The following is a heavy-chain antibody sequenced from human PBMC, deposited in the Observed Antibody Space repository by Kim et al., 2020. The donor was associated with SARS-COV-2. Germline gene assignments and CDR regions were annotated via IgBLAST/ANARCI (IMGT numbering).Heavy chain of an antibody. V-gene: IGHV5-10-1*01. J-gene: IGHJ5*02. D-gene: IGHD5-12*01. CDR3: ARLSDDGYNLYWFDP. Sequence: PSFQGHVTISADKSISTAYLQWSSLKASDTAMYYCARLSDDGYNLYWFDPWGQGTLVTVSS.